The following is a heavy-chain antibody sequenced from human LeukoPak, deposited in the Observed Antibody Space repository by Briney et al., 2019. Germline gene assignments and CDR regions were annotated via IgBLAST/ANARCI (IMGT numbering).Heavy chain of an antibody. CDR2: INPSGGST. J-gene: IGHJ3*02. D-gene: IGHD3-22*01. Sequence: GALVKVSCKASGYTFTSYYMHWVRQAPGQGLEWMGIINPSGGSTSYAQKFQGRVTMTRDTSTSTVYMELSSLRSEDTAVYYCARDRDYDSSGYYDAFDIWGQGTMVTVSS. CDR3: ARDRDYDSSGYYDAFDI. V-gene: IGHV1-46*01. CDR1: GYTFTSYY.